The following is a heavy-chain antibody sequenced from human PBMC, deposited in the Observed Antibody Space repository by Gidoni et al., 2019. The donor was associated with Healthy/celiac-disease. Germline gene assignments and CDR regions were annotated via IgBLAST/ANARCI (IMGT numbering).Heavy chain of an antibody. J-gene: IGHJ4*02. Sequence: QVQLQQWGAGLLKPSETLSLTCAVYGGSFSGYYWSWIRQPPWKGLEWIGEINHSGSTNYNPSLKRRVTISVDTSKNQFSLKLSSVTAADTAVYSCARGRLSRRCGSFYSCSNTFDYWGQGTLVTVSS. CDR3: ARGRLSRRCGSFYSCSNTFDY. CDR2: INHSGST. V-gene: IGHV4-34*01. CDR1: GGSFSGYY. D-gene: IGHD2-15*01.